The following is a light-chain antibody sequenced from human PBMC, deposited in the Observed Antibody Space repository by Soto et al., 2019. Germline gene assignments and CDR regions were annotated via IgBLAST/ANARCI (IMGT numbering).Light chain of an antibody. V-gene: IGLV2-14*03. J-gene: IGLJ1*01. Sequence: QSALTQPASVSGSPGQSITISCTGTSSDVGAYNFVSWHQQHPGKAPKLMIYNVYDRPSGISYRFSGSESGNTASLTISGLQCGDEADYYCSAYTVSRTYVFGTGTKVTVL. CDR3: SAYTVSRTYV. CDR1: SSDVGAYNF. CDR2: NVY.